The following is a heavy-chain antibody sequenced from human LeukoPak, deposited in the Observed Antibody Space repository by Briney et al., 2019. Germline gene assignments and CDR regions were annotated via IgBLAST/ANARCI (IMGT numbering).Heavy chain of an antibody. CDR1: GLTFNSYW. Sequence: GGSLRLSCAASGLTFNSYWMHWVCQVAGKGLVWVARINGDASNTTYADSVKGRFTISRDNAKNTLYLQMNSLSDEDTALYSCARTRHDHAFDLWGRGTMVTVSS. CDR2: INGDASNT. D-gene: IGHD1-1*01. CDR3: ARTRHDHAFDL. V-gene: IGHV3-74*03. J-gene: IGHJ3*01.